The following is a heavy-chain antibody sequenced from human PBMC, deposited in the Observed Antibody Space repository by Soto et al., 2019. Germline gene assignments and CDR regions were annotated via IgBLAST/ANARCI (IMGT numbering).Heavy chain of an antibody. CDR3: EREQPEGHWFDS. CDR2: IYHSGST. CDR1: GDSISSGGYS. D-gene: IGHD1-1*01. J-gene: IGHJ5*01. Sequence: PSETLSLTCAVSGDSISSGGYSWNGIRQPQGKGLEWIGYIYHSGSTLYNLSLKSRVTISVDKSKNQFSLKLTSVTAADTAVYYCEREQPEGHWFDSWGQGSLGTVSS. V-gene: IGHV4-30-2*01.